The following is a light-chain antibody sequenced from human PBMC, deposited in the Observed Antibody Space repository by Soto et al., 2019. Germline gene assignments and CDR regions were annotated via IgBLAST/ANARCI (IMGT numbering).Light chain of an antibody. V-gene: IGKV3-11*01. CDR2: DAS. CDR1: QSISSY. Sequence: EIVLTQSPATLSLSPGESATLSCRASQSISSYLAWYQQKPGQAPRLLIYDASNRATGIPARFSGSGSGTDFTLTISSLEPEDFAVYYCQPRSNWPPRFTFGPGTKVDIK. J-gene: IGKJ3*01. CDR3: QPRSNWPPRFT.